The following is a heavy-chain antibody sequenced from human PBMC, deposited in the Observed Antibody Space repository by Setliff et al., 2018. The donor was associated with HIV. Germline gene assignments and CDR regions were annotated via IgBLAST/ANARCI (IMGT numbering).Heavy chain of an antibody. CDR3: ARDREYMDV. J-gene: IGHJ6*03. CDR1: DYTFTNYG. Sequence: ASVKVSCKASDYTFTNYGIYWVRQAPGQGLEWMGWISAYNGNTKSAQNLQGRVTMTTDTSTSTAHMELRSLRSDDTAVYYCARDREYMDVWGKGTTVTVSS. V-gene: IGHV1-18*01. CDR2: ISAYNGNT.